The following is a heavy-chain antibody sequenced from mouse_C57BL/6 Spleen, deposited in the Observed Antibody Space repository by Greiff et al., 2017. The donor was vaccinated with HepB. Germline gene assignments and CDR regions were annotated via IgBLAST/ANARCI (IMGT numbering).Heavy chain of an antibody. J-gene: IGHJ2*01. D-gene: IGHD5-1*01. CDR2: IDPSDSYT. Sequence: QVQLQQPGAELVMPGASVKLSCKASGYTFTSYWMHWVKQRPGPGLEWIGEIDPSDSYTNYNQKFKGKSTLTVDKSSSTAYMQLSSLTSEDSAVYYCARTESTPYYFDYWGQGTTLTVSS. V-gene: IGHV1-69*01. CDR3: ARTESTPYYFDY. CDR1: GYTFTSYW.